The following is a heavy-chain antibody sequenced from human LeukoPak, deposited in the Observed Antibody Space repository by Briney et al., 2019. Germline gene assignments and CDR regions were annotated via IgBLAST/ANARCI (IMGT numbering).Heavy chain of an antibody. J-gene: IGHJ4*02. Sequence: GGSLRLSCAASGFTFNNYNINWVRQAPGKGLEWVSYISSSGSTIYYADSVKGRFTISRDNAKNSLYLQMNSLRAEDTAVYYCARVQPWSHYYGSGSYYLDYWGQGTLVTVSS. CDR2: ISSSGSTI. D-gene: IGHD3-10*01. CDR1: GFTFNNYN. V-gene: IGHV3-48*04. CDR3: ARVQPWSHYYGSGSYYLDY.